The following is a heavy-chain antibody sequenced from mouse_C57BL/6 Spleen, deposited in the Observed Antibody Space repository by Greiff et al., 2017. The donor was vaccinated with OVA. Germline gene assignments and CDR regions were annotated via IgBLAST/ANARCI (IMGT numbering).Heavy chain of an antibody. Sequence: QVQLQQSGAELVRPGSSVKLSCKASGYTFTSYWMDWVKQRPGQGLEWIGNIYPSDSETHYNQKFKDKATLTVDKSSSTAYMQLSSLTSEDSAVYYCARSFITTAPYYAMDYWGQGTSVTVSS. CDR1: GYTFTSYW. J-gene: IGHJ4*01. V-gene: IGHV1-61*01. D-gene: IGHD1-1*01. CDR3: ARSFITTAPYYAMDY. CDR2: IYPSDSET.